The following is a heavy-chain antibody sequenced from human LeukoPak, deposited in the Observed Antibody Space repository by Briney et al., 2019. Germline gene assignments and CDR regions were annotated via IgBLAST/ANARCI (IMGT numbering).Heavy chain of an antibody. CDR3: ARESYGDDYGCFY. J-gene: IGHJ4*02. CDR1: GFTFSSYE. Sequence: GGSLRLSCAASGFTFSSYEMNWVRQAPGKGLEWVSSISSSSSYIYYADSVKGRFTISRDNAKNSLYLQMNSLRAEDTAVYYCARESYGDDYGCFYWGQGTLVTVSS. V-gene: IGHV3-21*01. D-gene: IGHD4-17*01. CDR2: ISSSSSYI.